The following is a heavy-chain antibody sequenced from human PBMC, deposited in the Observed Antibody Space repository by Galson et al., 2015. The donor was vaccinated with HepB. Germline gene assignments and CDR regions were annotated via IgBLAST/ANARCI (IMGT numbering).Heavy chain of an antibody. CDR1: GGSINNYY. Sequence: SETLSLTCTVSGGSINNYYWSWIRQPPGKGLEWIGSIYYSGNSNYNPSLKSRVTISKDTSKNQVSLRLSSVTAADTAMYYCANTVGRFNWNYVALDIWGQGTMVTVSS. CDR2: IYYSGNS. CDR3: ANTVGRFNWNYVALDI. D-gene: IGHD1-7*01. J-gene: IGHJ3*02. V-gene: IGHV4-59*08.